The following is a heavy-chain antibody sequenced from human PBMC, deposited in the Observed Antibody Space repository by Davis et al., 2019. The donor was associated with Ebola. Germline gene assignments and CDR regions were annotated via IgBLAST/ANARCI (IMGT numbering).Heavy chain of an antibody. CDR3: AKSTIFGVAPYSGYFDY. J-gene: IGHJ4*02. V-gene: IGHV3-23*01. CDR1: GFTFSSYA. CDR2: ISGSGGST. Sequence: GGSLRLSCAASGFTFSSYAMSWVRQAPGKGLEWVSAISGSGGSTYYADSVKGRFTISRDNSKNTLYLQMNSLRAEDTAVYYCAKSTIFGVAPYSGYFDYWGQGTLVTVSS. D-gene: IGHD3-3*01.